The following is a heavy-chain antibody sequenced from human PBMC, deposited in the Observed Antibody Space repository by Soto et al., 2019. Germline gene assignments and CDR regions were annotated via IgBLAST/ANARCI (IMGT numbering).Heavy chain of an antibody. CDR2: INHSGST. D-gene: IGHD3-22*01. CDR1: GGSFSGYY. Sequence: QVQLQQWGAGLLKPSETLSLTCAVYGGSFSGYYWSWIRQPPGKGLEWIGEINHSGSTNYNPSLKRRVTISVDTAKNQFSLKLSSVTAADTAVYYCARGSQSSGYYYYGMDVWGQGTTVTVSS. J-gene: IGHJ6*02. V-gene: IGHV4-34*01. CDR3: ARGSQSSGYYYYGMDV.